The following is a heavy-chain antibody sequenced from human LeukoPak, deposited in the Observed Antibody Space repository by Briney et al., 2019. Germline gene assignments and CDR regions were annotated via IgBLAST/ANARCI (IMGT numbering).Heavy chain of an antibody. CDR1: GYTFTSYG. Sequence: ASVRVSCKASGYTFTSYGISWVRQAPGKGLEWMGWISAYNRNTNYAQKLQGRVTMPTDTSTSPASMELRSLRSDDTAVYYCARDGVAAAGTRRYYYYGMDVWGQGTTVTVSS. CDR3: ARDGVAAAGTRRYYYYGMDV. CDR2: ISAYNRNT. D-gene: IGHD6-13*01. J-gene: IGHJ6*02. V-gene: IGHV1-18*01.